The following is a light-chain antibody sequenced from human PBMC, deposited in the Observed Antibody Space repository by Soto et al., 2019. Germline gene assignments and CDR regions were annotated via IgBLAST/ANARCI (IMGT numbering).Light chain of an antibody. CDR3: AVWDSSLSAVV. Sequence: QSVLTQPPSVSAAPGQTVTISCSGSYSNIGDNYVSWYRQVPGTTPKLLIYDNNKRASRIPDRFSGSKSATSATLGITGLQTGDEADYYCAVWDSSLSAVVFGGGTKVTVL. CDR1: YSNIGDNY. J-gene: IGLJ2*01. V-gene: IGLV1-51*01. CDR2: DNN.